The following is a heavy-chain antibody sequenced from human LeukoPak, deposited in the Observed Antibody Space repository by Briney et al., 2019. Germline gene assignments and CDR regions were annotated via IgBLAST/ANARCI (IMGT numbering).Heavy chain of an antibody. CDR1: GYTFTVYY. V-gene: IGHV1-2*02. Sequence: ASVKVSCKASGYTFTVYYMHWMRQAPGQGLEWMGRINPNSGDTKYARNFQGRVTMTRDTSIDTAYMDLSSLRSDDTAVYYCARVGFERPRSSITVVRGVIRPNAFDLWGQGTMVTVSS. CDR3: ARVGFERPRSSITVVRGVIRPNAFDL. D-gene: IGHD3-10*01. J-gene: IGHJ3*01. CDR2: INPNSGDT.